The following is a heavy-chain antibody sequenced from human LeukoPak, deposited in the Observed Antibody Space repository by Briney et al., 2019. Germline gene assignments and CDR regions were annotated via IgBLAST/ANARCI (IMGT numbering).Heavy chain of an antibody. CDR1: EFTFNNYA. Sequence: GGSLRLSCVASEFTFNNYAMAWVRQGPGKGLEWVSGISGSGGSTYYVDSVKGRFTISGDNSKNTLYLQMNSLRAEDTAVYYRAKAISYYYDSSGYYCDYWGQGTLVTVSS. J-gene: IGHJ4*02. CDR2: ISGSGGST. CDR3: AKAISYYYDSSGYYCDY. D-gene: IGHD3-22*01. V-gene: IGHV3-23*01.